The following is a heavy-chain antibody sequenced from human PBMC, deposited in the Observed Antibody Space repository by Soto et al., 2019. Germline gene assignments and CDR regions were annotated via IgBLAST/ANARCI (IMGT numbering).Heavy chain of an antibody. CDR2: ISYSGST. D-gene: IGHD5-12*01. J-gene: IGHJ4*02. Sequence: QVQLQESGPGLVKPSETLSLTCTVSGGSISSYYWSWIRQPPGKGLEWIGYISYSGSTNYNPSLKIRVTISVDTSKNQFSLKLSSVTAADTAVYYCARQWGYNFDYWGQGTLVTVSS. CDR3: ARQWGYNFDY. V-gene: IGHV4-59*08. CDR1: GGSISSYY.